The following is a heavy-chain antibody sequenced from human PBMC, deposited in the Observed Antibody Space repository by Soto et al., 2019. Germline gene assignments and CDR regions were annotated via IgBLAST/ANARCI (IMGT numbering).Heavy chain of an antibody. V-gene: IGHV3-48*02. CDR3: ATMVRGATNFDY. CDR2: ISSSSSSI. D-gene: IGHD3-10*01. CDR1: GFSFSSYS. Sequence: EVQLVESGGGLVQRGGSLRLSCAASGFSFSSYSMTWVRQAPGKGLEWVSDISSSSSSIYYADSVEGRFTISRDNAKNSLFLQMNSLRDEDTAVYYCATMVRGATNFDYWGQGTLVTVSS. J-gene: IGHJ4*02.